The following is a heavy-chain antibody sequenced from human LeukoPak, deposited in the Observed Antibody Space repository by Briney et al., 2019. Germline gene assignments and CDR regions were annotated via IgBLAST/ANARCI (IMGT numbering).Heavy chain of an antibody. CDR1: GGSFSGYY. J-gene: IGHJ6*02. Sequence: SETLSLTCAVYGGSFSGYYWSWIRQPPGKGLEWIGEINHSGSTNYNPSLKSRVTISVDTSKNQFPLKLSSVTAADTAVYYCARGLMVTRYYYYGMDVWGQGTTVTVSS. CDR3: ARGLMVTRYYYYGMDV. V-gene: IGHV4-34*01. CDR2: INHSGST. D-gene: IGHD4-23*01.